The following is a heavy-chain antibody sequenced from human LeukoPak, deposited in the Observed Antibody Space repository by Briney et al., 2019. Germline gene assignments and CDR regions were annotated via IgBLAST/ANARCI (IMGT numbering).Heavy chain of an antibody. CDR1: GFTFSNYA. D-gene: IGHD6-6*01. CDR3: AREYSSSPYYYHYMDV. Sequence: GGFLRLSCAASGFTFSNYAMHWVRQAPGKGLEWVAVISYDGNNKYDADSVKGRFTISRDNSKNTLYLQMNSLRAEDTAVYYCAREYSSSPYYYHYMDVWGKGTTVTVSS. CDR2: ISYDGNNK. J-gene: IGHJ6*03. V-gene: IGHV3-30-3*01.